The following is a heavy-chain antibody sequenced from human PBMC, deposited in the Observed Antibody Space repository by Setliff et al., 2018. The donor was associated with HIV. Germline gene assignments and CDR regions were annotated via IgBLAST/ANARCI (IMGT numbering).Heavy chain of an antibody. V-gene: IGHV4-59*08. CDR2: IYYSGST. CDR1: GGSITNYY. D-gene: IGHD3-22*01. J-gene: IGHJ2*01. Sequence: PSETLSLTCTVSGGSITNYYWGWIRQPPGKGLEWIGFIYYSGSTNYNPSLKSRVTISVDTSKHQFSLNLSSVTAADTAVYYCARHARSITMTTDWYFDLWGRGTLVTVSS. CDR3: ARHARSITMTTDWYFDL.